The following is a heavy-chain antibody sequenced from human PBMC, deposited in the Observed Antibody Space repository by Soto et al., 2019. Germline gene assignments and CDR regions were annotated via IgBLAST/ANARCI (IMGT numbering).Heavy chain of an antibody. J-gene: IGHJ4*02. D-gene: IGHD5-18*01. CDR3: ARDRGATAVTHPDQLAY. CDR1: GYTFTSYG. CDR2: ISANNGDT. V-gene: IGHV1-18*01. Sequence: QVQLAQSGAEVKKPGDSVKVSCKASGYTFTSYGISWVRQAPGQGLEWMGWISANNGDTNYAQMLQGRVTMTTDTHTSTADLELRSLRSDDTAVFYCARDRGATAVTHPDQLAYWGQGTLVTVSS.